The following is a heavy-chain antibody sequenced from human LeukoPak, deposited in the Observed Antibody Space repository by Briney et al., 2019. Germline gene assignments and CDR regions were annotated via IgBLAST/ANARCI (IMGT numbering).Heavy chain of an antibody. CDR2: ISNNGGYT. Sequence: GGSLRLSCAASGFTFSSSAMSWVRQAPGKGLEWVSAISNNGGYTYYADSVQGRSTISRDNSKSTLCLQMNSLRAEDTAVYYCARDYYYPSWGQGTLVTVSS. D-gene: IGHD3-22*01. CDR1: GFTFSSSA. J-gene: IGHJ5*02. V-gene: IGHV3-23*01. CDR3: ARDYYYPS.